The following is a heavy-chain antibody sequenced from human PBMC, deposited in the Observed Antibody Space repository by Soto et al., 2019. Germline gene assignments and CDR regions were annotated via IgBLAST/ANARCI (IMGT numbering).Heavy chain of an antibody. CDR2: ISAYNGNT. J-gene: IGHJ4*02. CDR1: CYSFTSYG. Sequence: WXSVKVACKAPCYSFTSYGIIWVRQTPGQGLEWMGWISAYNGNTNYAQKLQCRVTMTTDTSTSTAYMELRSLRSDDTAVYYCARDGGDYGDYIWTTPFDYWAQGTLVTVSS. D-gene: IGHD4-17*01. V-gene: IGHV1-18*04. CDR3: ARDGGDYGDYIWTTPFDY.